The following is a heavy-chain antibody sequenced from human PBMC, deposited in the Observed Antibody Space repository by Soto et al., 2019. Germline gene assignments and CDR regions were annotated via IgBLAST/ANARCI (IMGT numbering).Heavy chain of an antibody. J-gene: IGHJ4*02. V-gene: IGHV3-7*01. Sequence: GGSLRLSCADSGFTLRTDLISWVRQAPGNGLDWVANINQDGSVEYYADSVQGRLTISRDNSKKSLYLHLNSLRSEDSAGYYCVTCHGDDWASARHRYGGPGTLVTVSS. CDR1: GFTLRTDL. CDR3: VTCHGDDWASARHRY. CDR2: INQDGSVE. D-gene: IGHD3-16*01.